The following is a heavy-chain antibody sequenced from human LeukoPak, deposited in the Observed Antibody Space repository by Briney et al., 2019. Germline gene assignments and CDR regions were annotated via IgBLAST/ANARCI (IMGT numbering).Heavy chain of an antibody. CDR2: INWNGGST. CDR1: GFTFDDYG. V-gene: IGHV3-20*04. D-gene: IGHD3-3*01. Sequence: GGSLRLSCAASGFTFDDYGMSWVRQAPGKGLEWVSGINWNGGSTGYADSVKGRFTISRDNAKNSLYLQMNSLRAEDTALYYCARGRGIGVVTPNDYWGQGTLVTVSS. J-gene: IGHJ4*02. CDR3: ARGRGIGVVTPNDY.